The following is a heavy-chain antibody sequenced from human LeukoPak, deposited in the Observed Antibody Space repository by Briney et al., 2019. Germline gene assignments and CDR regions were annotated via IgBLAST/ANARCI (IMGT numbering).Heavy chain of an antibody. Sequence: SETLSLTCTVSGGSISSSSYYWGWIRQPPGKGLEWIGSIYYSGSTYYNPSLKSRVTISVDTSKNQFSLKLSSVTAADTAVYYCARKSEVRGSDPWGQGTLVTVSS. CDR3: ARKSEVRGSDP. V-gene: IGHV4-39*07. CDR2: IYYSGST. J-gene: IGHJ5*02. CDR1: GGSISSSSYY. D-gene: IGHD3-10*01.